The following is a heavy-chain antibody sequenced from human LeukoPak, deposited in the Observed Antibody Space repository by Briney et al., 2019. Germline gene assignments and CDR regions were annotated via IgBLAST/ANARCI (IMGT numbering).Heavy chain of an antibody. V-gene: IGHV1-46*01. Sequence: ASVKVSCKASGYTFTNYYMHWVRQAPGQGLEWMGLINPTGSSTSYAQKFQGRLSLTRDMSTSTDYMELTSLRSEDTAVYYCARDMTLPSVAGTSYAFDIWGQGTMVTVSS. CDR1: GYTFTNYY. D-gene: IGHD6-19*01. CDR3: ARDMTLPSVAGTSYAFDI. J-gene: IGHJ3*02. CDR2: INPTGSST.